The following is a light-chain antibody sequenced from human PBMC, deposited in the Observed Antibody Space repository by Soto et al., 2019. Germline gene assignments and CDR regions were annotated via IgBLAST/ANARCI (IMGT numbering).Light chain of an antibody. V-gene: IGLV4-69*01. CDR2: VNNDGSH. CDR1: SGHSSYS. Sequence: QPVLTQSPSASASLGASVKLTCTLSSGHSSYSIAWHQQQSEKGPRYLMKVNNDGSHTKGDGIPDRFSGSSSGPERYLTISSLQSEDEADYYCQTWGTGIRVFGGGTKVTVL. CDR3: QTWGTGIRV. J-gene: IGLJ3*02.